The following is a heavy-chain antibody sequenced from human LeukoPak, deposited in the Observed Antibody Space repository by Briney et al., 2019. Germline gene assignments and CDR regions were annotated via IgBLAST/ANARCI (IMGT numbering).Heavy chain of an antibody. Sequence: PGGSLRLSCAASGFTFSSYAMSWVRQAPGKGLEWVSAISGSGGSTYYADSVKGWFTISRDNSKNTLYLQMNSLRSEDTAVYYCARRSTMVRGVRYYFDYWGQGTLVTVSS. V-gene: IGHV3-23*01. CDR2: ISGSGGST. J-gene: IGHJ4*02. D-gene: IGHD3-10*01. CDR1: GFTFSSYA. CDR3: ARRSTMVRGVRYYFDY.